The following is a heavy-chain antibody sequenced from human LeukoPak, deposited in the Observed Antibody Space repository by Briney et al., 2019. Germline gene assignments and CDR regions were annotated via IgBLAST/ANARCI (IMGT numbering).Heavy chain of an antibody. CDR3: ARDRLIWFGPKMGRMDV. D-gene: IGHD3-10*01. J-gene: IGHJ6*02. Sequence: GGSLRLSCAASGFTFSSYWMSWVRQAPGKGLEWVANIKQDGSEKYYVDSVKGRFTISRDNAKNSLYLQMNSLRAEDTAVYYCARDRLIWFGPKMGRMDVWGQGTTVTVSS. V-gene: IGHV3-7*01. CDR1: GFTFSSYW. CDR2: IKQDGSEK.